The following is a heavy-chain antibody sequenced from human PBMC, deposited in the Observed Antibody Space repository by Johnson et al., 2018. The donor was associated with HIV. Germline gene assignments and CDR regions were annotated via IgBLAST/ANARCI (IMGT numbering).Heavy chain of an antibody. Sequence: VQLVESGGGVVRPGGSLRLSCAASGFTFDDYGMSWVRQAPGKGLEWVANIKQDGSEKYYVDSVKGRFTISRDNAKNSRYLQMNSLRAEDTAVYYCAKAIGGHDAFDIWGQGTMVTVSS. CDR1: GFTFDDYG. D-gene: IGHD3-16*01. CDR3: AKAIGGHDAFDI. V-gene: IGHV3-7*03. CDR2: IKQDGSEK. J-gene: IGHJ3*02.